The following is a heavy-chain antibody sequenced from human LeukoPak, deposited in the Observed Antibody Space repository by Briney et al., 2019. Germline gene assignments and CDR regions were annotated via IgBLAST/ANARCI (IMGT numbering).Heavy chain of an antibody. CDR2: INPSGGST. Sequence: ASVKVSCKASGYTFTSYYMHWVRQAPGQGLEWMGIINPSGGSTSYAQKFQGRVTMTRDTSTSTVYMELSSPRSEDTAVYYCARGRPVRRYCSGGSCLDWFDPWGQGTLVTVSS. CDR1: GYTFTSYY. CDR3: ARGRPVRRYCSGGSCLDWFDP. V-gene: IGHV1-46*01. D-gene: IGHD2-15*01. J-gene: IGHJ5*02.